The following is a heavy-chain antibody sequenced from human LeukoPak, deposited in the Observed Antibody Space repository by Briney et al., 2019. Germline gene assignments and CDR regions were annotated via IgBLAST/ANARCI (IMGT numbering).Heavy chain of an antibody. Sequence: GGSLRLSCAASGLTLSRYAMSWVRQAPGKGLEWVGGIRGSGGSTYYADSVMGRFTLSQDNAQDTLSLQMYSLRAEVTAVYYFAKDGRVSPSGRSVPLGQGGQLTVSS. V-gene: IGHV3-23*01. CDR3: AKDGRVSPSGRSVP. J-gene: IGHJ5*02. CDR1: GLTLSRYA. D-gene: IGHD1-26*01. CDR2: IRGSGGST.